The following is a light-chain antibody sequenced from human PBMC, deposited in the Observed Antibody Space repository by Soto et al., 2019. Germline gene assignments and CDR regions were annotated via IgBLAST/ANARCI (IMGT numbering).Light chain of an antibody. J-gene: IGKJ3*01. Sequence: DIQLTQSPSFLSASVGDRVTITCRASQVINNYLAWYQQKPGKAHKLLIYSAFSLQSGVPSRFSGSGSGTEFTLTISSLQPEDFATYYCQQLNSYSFTFGPGTKVDIK. CDR1: QVINNY. CDR2: SAF. CDR3: QQLNSYSFT. V-gene: IGKV1-9*01.